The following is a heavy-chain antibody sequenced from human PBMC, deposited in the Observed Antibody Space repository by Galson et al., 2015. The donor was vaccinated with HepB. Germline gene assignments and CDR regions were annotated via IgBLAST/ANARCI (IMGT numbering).Heavy chain of an antibody. CDR1: EDSVSSNSAA. CDR3: AREGYSSGWQPAYYFDY. CDR2: TYYRSKWYN. J-gene: IGHJ4*02. Sequence: CAISEDSVSSNSAAWNWIRQSPSRGLEWLGRTYYRSKWYNDYAVSVKSRITINPDTSKNQFSLQLNSVTPEDTAVYYCAREGYSSGWQPAYYFDYWGQGTLVTVSS. V-gene: IGHV6-1*01. D-gene: IGHD6-19*01.